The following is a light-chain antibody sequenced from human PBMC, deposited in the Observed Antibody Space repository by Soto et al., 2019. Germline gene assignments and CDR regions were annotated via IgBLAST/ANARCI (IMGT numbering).Light chain of an antibody. CDR3: CSYASTVTWV. J-gene: IGLJ7*01. V-gene: IGLV2-23*02. CDR2: GVD. CDR1: SSDVGTHSL. Sequence: QSALTQPASLSGSPGQSITISCTGTSSDVGTHSLVSWYQQHPGKAPKLIIYGVDKRPSGVSDRFSGPKSGNGASLTISGLQSEDEAHYYCCSYASTVTWVFGGGTQLTVL.